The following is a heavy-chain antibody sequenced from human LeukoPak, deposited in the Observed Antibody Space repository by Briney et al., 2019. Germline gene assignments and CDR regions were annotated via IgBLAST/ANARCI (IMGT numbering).Heavy chain of an antibody. CDR3: ARDYSRGTFDI. Sequence: SETLSLTCVVSDYSINSDYFWGWIRQPPGKGLEWIGTVYHSGSTSYNPSLKTRLTILVDTSKNQFSLKLRSVTAADTALYYCARDYSRGTFDIWGQGTMVTVSS. J-gene: IGHJ3*02. V-gene: IGHV4-38-2*02. D-gene: IGHD1-26*01. CDR2: VYHSGST. CDR1: DYSINSDYF.